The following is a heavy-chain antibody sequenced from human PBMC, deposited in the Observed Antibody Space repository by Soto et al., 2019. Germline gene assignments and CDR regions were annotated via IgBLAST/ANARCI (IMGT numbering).Heavy chain of an antibody. V-gene: IGHV4-34*01. Sequence: SETLSLTCAVYGGSFSGYYWSWIRQPPGKGLEWIGEINHSGSTNYNPPLKSRVTISVDTSKNQFSLKLSSVTAADTAVYYCARGPYCSGGSCYSGDAFDIWGQGTMVTVSS. CDR3: ARGPYCSGGSCYSGDAFDI. CDR2: INHSGST. D-gene: IGHD2-15*01. CDR1: GGSFSGYY. J-gene: IGHJ3*02.